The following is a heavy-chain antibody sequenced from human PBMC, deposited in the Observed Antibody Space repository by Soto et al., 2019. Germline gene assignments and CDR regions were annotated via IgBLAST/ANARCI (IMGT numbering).Heavy chain of an antibody. CDR3: ARACRPGPYYYYGMDV. D-gene: IGHD3-10*01. CDR1: GYIFTAYS. V-gene: IGHV1-46*01. J-gene: IGHJ6*02. Sequence: ASVKVSCKASGYIFTAYSIHWLRQAPGQGLEWLGIINSGSGFTTYSQKFQGRVTMTRDTSTSTVYMDLSSLRSDDTALYYCARACRPGPYYYYGMDVWGQGTTVTVSS. CDR2: INSGSGFT.